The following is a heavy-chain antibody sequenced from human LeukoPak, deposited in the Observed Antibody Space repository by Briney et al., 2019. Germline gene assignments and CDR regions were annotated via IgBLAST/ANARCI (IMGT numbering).Heavy chain of an antibody. D-gene: IGHD6-13*01. CDR3: ARLPAAPGNYYYYYMDV. J-gene: IGHJ6*03. CDR2: INTGGRT. CDR1: GGSISRYY. V-gene: IGHV4-4*09. Sequence: PSETLSLTCTVSGGSISRYYWSWIRHPPGKGLEWIGNINTGGRTDCNPSLKSRVTISVDTSKNQFSLNLISVTAADTAVYYCARLPAAPGNYYYYYMDVWAKGTTVTVSS.